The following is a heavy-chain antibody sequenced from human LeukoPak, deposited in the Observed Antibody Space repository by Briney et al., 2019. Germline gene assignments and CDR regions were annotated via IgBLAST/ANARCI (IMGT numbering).Heavy chain of an antibody. CDR3: ARGRAARALNKKNWFDP. CDR2: IDHSGST. D-gene: IGHD2-15*01. J-gene: IGHJ5*02. Sequence: SETLSLTCAVYGGSFSGYYWSWIRQPPGKGLEWIGEIDHSGSTNYNPSLKSRVTISVDTSKNQFSLKLSSVTAADTAVYYCARGRAARALNKKNWFDPWGQGTLVTVSS. V-gene: IGHV4-34*01. CDR1: GGSFSGYY.